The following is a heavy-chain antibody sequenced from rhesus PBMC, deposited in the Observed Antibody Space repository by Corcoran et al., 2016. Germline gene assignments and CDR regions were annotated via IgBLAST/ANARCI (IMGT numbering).Heavy chain of an antibody. CDR2: MKSEGRTT. CDR1: GFTFSSYW. V-gene: IGHV3S25*01. Sequence: EVQLVESGGGLAQPGGSLRLSCAASGFTFSSYWMNWVRQAPGRGRGGDEGMKSEGRTTHEPDTGQGRYTITRENTKNPLYLQMNSRIEEDTSVYYCAKLTTVLLVVAMDDGWDSGGQGVVVTVAS. CDR3: AKLTTVLLVVAMDDGWDS. J-gene: IGHJ6*01. D-gene: IGHD2-21*01.